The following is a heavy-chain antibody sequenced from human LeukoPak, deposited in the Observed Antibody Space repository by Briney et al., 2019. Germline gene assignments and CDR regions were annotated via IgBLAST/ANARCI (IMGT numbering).Heavy chain of an antibody. Sequence: GGSLRLSCAASGFSFSSFWMTWVRRAPGKGLEWVGNIKQDGSEKYYVDSVKGRFTISRDNGKNSLYLQMNSLRAEDTAVYYCARDGITMVRGVFPYYFDYWGQGTLVTVSS. CDR1: GFSFSSFW. J-gene: IGHJ4*02. D-gene: IGHD3-10*01. CDR3: ARDGITMVRGVFPYYFDY. V-gene: IGHV3-7*01. CDR2: IKQDGSEK.